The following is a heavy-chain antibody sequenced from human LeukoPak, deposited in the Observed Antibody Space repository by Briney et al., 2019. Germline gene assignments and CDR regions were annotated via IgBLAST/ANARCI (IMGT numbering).Heavy chain of an antibody. CDR2: IIPIFGTA. Sequence: GASVKVSCKASGGTFSSYAISWVRQAPGQGLEWMGRIIPIFGTANYAQKFQGRVTITPDESMSTAYMELSSLRSEDTAVYYCASHADYDFWSGYYSYNWFDPWGQGTLVTVSS. CDR3: ASHADYDFWSGYYSYNWFDP. D-gene: IGHD3-3*01. J-gene: IGHJ5*02. V-gene: IGHV1-69*13. CDR1: GGTFSSYA.